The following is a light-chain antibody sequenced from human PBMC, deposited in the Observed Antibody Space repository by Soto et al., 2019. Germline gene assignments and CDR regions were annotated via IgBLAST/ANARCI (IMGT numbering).Light chain of an antibody. CDR1: SSNIGSNY. CDR2: RNN. CDR3: AAWDYSLSGPV. J-gene: IGLJ3*02. V-gene: IGLV1-47*01. Sequence: QSVLTQPPSASGTPGQRVTISCPGSSSNIGSNYVYWYQQLPGTAPKLLIYRNNQRPSGVPDRFSGSKYGTSASLAISGLRSEDEADYYCAAWDYSLSGPVFGGEIKLSVL.